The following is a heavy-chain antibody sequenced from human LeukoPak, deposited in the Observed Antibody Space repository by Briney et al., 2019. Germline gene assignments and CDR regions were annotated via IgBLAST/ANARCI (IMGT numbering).Heavy chain of an antibody. CDR3: ASRDGWSGSYHGFDP. V-gene: IGHV4-34*01. Sequence: PSETLSLTCAVYGGSFSGYYWSWIRQPPGKGLEWIGEINHSGSTNYNPSLKTRVTISVDTSKNQFSLKLSSVTAADTAVYYCASRDGWSGSYHGFDPWGQGTLVTVSS. CDR1: GGSFSGYY. J-gene: IGHJ5*02. D-gene: IGHD1-26*01. CDR2: INHSGST.